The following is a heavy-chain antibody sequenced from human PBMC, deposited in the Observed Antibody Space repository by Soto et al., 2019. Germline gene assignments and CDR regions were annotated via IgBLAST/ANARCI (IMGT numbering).Heavy chain of an antibody. CDR3: ARGGYCSSTTCYDAFDI. D-gene: IGHD2-2*01. CDR2: INHSGST. Sequence: SETLSLTCAVDGGSFSGYYWSWIRQPPGKGLEWIGEINHSGSTNYNPSLKSRVTISVDTSKNQFSLKLSSVTAADTAVYYCARGGYCSSTTCYDAFDIWGQGSSVTVSS. V-gene: IGHV4-34*01. CDR1: GGSFSGYY. J-gene: IGHJ3*02.